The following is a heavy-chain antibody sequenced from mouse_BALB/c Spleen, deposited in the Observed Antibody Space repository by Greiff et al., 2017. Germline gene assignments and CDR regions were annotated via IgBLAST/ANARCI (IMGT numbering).Heavy chain of an antibody. V-gene: IGHV5-4*02. CDR2: ISDGGSYT. CDR3: ARDYHGKTYFDV. Sequence: DVQLVESGGGLVKPGGSLKLSCAASGFTFSDYYMYWVRQTPEKRLEWVATISDGGSYTYYPDSVKGRFTISRDNAKNNLYLQMSSLKSEDTAMYYCARDYHGKTYFDVWGAGTTVTVSS. D-gene: IGHD1-2*01. CDR1: GFTFSDYY. J-gene: IGHJ1*01.